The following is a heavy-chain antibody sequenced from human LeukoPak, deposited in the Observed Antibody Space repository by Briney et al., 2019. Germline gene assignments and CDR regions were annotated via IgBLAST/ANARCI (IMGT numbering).Heavy chain of an antibody. CDR3: ASLPYCSSPTCPLDY. D-gene: IGHD2-2*01. Sequence: CLWIRQPPGKGLEWIGYIYYSGSTNYNPSLKSRVTISVDTSKNQFFLKLSSVTAADTAVYYCASLPYCSSPTCPLDYWGQGTLVTVSS. CDR2: IYYSGST. J-gene: IGHJ4*02. V-gene: IGHV4-59*01.